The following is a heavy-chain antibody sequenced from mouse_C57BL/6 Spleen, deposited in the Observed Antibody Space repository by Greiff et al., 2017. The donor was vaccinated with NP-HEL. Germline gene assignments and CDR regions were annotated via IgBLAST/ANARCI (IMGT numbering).Heavy chain of an antibody. D-gene: IGHD1-1*01. CDR1: GYSITSGYY. Sequence: EVQLQESGPGLVKPSQSLSLTCSVTGYSITSGYYWNWIRQFPGTKLEWMGYISYDGSNNYNPSLKNRISITRDTSKNQFFLKLNSVTTEDTATYYCARDDYYGSSYWYFDVWGTGTTVTVSS. CDR2: ISYDGSN. V-gene: IGHV3-6*01. J-gene: IGHJ1*03. CDR3: ARDDYYGSSYWYFDV.